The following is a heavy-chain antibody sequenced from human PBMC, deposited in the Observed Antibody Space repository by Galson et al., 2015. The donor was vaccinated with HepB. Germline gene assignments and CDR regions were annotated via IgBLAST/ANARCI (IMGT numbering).Heavy chain of an antibody. CDR1: GFTFRIYG. CDR3: AKNGAPFYSNSLMGWFDA. Sequence: SLRLSCAASGFTFRIYGMNWVRQAPGKGLEWVAVIPYDGSPKFYTDSVKGRFTISRDDSKNTLYLQMNSLRPEDTAVYYCAKNGAPFYSNSLMGWFDAWGQGTLLTVSS. CDR2: IPYDGSPK. V-gene: IGHV3-30*18. J-gene: IGHJ5*02. D-gene: IGHD4-11*01.